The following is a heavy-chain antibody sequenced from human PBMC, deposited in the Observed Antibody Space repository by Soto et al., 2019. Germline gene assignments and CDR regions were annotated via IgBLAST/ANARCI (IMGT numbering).Heavy chain of an antibody. V-gene: IGHV1-69*01. D-gene: IGHD3-16*01. CDR2: IIPIFGTT. J-gene: IGHJ4*02. CDR1: GGTFSSFA. Sequence: QVQLVQSGAEVKKPGSSVKVSCKASGGTFSSFAISWVRQAPGQGLEWMGGIIPIFGTTNYAQKLQGRVTITADESTSKAYMEVTTLRSEDTAVYYCARDRDHAYDYWGQGTLVTVSS. CDR3: ARDRDHAYDY.